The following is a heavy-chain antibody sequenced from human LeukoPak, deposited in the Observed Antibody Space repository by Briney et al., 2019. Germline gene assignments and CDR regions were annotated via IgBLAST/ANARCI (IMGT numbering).Heavy chain of an antibody. CDR2: IDPSDSET. V-gene: IGHV5-51*01. CDR1: GYSFTSYW. CDR3: ARQTAKGRSGDY. Sequence: GESLKISCKGSGYSFTSYWIGWVRQMPGKGLEWMGIIDPSDSETRYTPSFQGQVTISVDKSLTTADLQWNSLKASDTAMYYCARQTAKGRSGDYWGQGTLVTVSS. D-gene: IGHD7-27*01. J-gene: IGHJ4*02.